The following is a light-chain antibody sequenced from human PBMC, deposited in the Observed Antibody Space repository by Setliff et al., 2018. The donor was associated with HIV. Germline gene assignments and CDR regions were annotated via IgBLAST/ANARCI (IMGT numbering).Light chain of an antibody. CDR1: SSDVGGYNL. CDR2: TDN. J-gene: IGLJ3*02. CDR3: CSYAGDVTWV. Sequence: QSVLAQPASVSGSPGQSITISCTGTSSDVGGYNLVSWYQHHPGEAPKLIIYTDNERPSGVSNRFSGSKSATTASLTISGLQPEDEGDYYCCSYAGDVTWVFGGGTKVTVL. V-gene: IGLV2-23*01.